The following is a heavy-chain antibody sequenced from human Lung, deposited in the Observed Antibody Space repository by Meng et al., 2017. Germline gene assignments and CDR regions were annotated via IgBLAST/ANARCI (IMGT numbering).Heavy chain of an antibody. D-gene: IGHD3-9*01. CDR2: INPNSGVT. J-gene: IGHJ4*02. Sequence: QVQLVQSGAEVKKTGASVKVPCKASGYTFTGYSIHWVRQAPGPGLEWMGRINPNSGVTNYAQKFEGRVTMTRDTSISTAYMELSRLRSDDTAVYYCARFDPRAYWGQGTLVTVSS. CDR1: GYTFTGYS. V-gene: IGHV1-2*06. CDR3: ARFDPRAY.